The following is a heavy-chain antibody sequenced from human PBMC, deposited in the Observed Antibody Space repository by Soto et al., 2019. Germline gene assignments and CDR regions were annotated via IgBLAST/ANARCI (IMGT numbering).Heavy chain of an antibody. V-gene: IGHV1-69*06. CDR3: ATQFTTVTAHYYYYGMDV. Sequence: QVQLVQSGAEVKKPGSSVKVSCKASGGTFSSYAISWVRQAPGQGLEWMGGIIPIFGTANYAQKFQGRVTITADKSTSTAYMELSSLSSEDTAVYYCATQFTTVTAHYYYYGMDVWGQGTTVTVSS. CDR2: IIPIFGTA. D-gene: IGHD4-17*01. CDR1: GGTFSSYA. J-gene: IGHJ6*02.